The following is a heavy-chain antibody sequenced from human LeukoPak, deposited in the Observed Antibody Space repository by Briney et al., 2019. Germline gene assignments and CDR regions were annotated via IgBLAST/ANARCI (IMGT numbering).Heavy chain of an antibody. CDR3: ARLAWDYYDSSGYSSYFDS. Sequence: SETLSLTCTVSGGSITSSSYYWGYLRQPPGKGLEWIGSIYYSGSTYYNPSLKSRVTISVDTSNNQFSLKLSSVTAADTAVYYCARLAWDYYDSSGYSSYFDSWGQGTLVTVSS. CDR1: GGSITSSSYY. CDR2: IYYSGST. V-gene: IGHV4-39*01. J-gene: IGHJ4*02. D-gene: IGHD3-22*01.